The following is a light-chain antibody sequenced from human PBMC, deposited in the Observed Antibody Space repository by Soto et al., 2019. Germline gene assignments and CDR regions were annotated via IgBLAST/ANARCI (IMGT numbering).Light chain of an antibody. CDR2: DVS. CDR3: CSYAGRDGYV. J-gene: IGLJ1*01. Sequence: QSALTQPRSVSGSPGQSVTISCTGTSSDVGGYNYVSWYQQHPGKAPKLMIYDVSKRPSGVPDRFSGSKSGNTASLTISGLQAEDEADYYCCSYAGRDGYVFGTGTKVTVL. V-gene: IGLV2-11*01. CDR1: SSDVGGYNY.